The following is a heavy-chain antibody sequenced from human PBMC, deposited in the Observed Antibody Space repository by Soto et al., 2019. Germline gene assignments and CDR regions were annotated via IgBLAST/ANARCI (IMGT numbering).Heavy chain of an antibody. D-gene: IGHD2-8*01. CDR3: EKDARYCTNGVCYSSYYGMDV. Sequence: GGSLRLSCAASGFTFSSYGMHWVRQAPGKGLEWVAVISYDGSNKYYADSVKGRFTISRDNSKNTLYLQMNSLRAEDTAVYYCEKDARYCTNGVCYSSYYGMDVWGQGTTVTVSS. V-gene: IGHV3-30*18. CDR2: ISYDGSNK. CDR1: GFTFSSYG. J-gene: IGHJ6*02.